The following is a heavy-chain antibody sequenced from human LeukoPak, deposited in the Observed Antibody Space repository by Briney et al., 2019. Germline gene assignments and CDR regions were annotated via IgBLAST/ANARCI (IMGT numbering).Heavy chain of an antibody. J-gene: IGHJ4*02. Sequence: SETLSLTCAVYGGSFNGYYWSWIRQPPGKGLEWIGEINHSGSTNYNPSLKSRVTISVDTSKNQFSLKLSSATAADTAVYYCASGKDGVFIGDYWGQGTLVTVSS. CDR1: GGSFNGYY. CDR2: INHSGST. V-gene: IGHV4-34*01. D-gene: IGHD2-8*01. CDR3: ASGKDGVFIGDY.